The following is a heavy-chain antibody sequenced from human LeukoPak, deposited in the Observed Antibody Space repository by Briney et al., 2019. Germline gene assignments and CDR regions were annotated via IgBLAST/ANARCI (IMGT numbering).Heavy chain of an antibody. Sequence: ASVKVSCKASGYTFTSYGISWVRQAPGQGLEWRGWISAYNGNTNYAQKRQGRVTMTTDTSTSTAYMELRSLRSDDTAVYYYARDPWYSSGWYGSNWFDPWGQGTLVTVSS. CDR2: ISAYNGNT. CDR1: GYTFTSYG. J-gene: IGHJ5*02. D-gene: IGHD6-19*01. CDR3: ARDPWYSSGWYGSNWFDP. V-gene: IGHV1-18*01.